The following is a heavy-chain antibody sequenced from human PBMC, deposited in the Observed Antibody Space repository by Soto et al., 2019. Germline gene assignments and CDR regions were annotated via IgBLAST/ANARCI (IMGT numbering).Heavy chain of an antibody. CDR2: INPSGGST. CDR1: GYTFTSYY. V-gene: IGHV1-46*01. D-gene: IGHD3-22*01. J-gene: IGHJ6*02. Sequence: GASVKVSCKASGYTFTSYYMHWARQAPGQGLEWMGIINPSGGSTSYAQKFQGRVTMTRDTSTSTVYMELSSLRSEDTAVYYCARDPYDSSGYYYDPSYYYYYGMDVWGQGTTVTVSS. CDR3: ARDPYDSSGYYYDPSYYYYYGMDV.